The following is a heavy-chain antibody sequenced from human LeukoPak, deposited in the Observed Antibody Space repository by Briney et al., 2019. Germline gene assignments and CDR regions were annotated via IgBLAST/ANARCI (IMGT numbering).Heavy chain of an antibody. J-gene: IGHJ4*02. V-gene: IGHV4-39*01. CDR1: GGSISSSSYY. D-gene: IGHD3-9*01. CDR2: IYYSGST. CDR3: ARHSENYDILTGYSATPFDY. Sequence: KTSETLSLTCTVSGGSISSSSYYWGRIRQPPGKGLEWIGSIYYSGSTYYNPSLKSRVTISVDTSKNQFSLKLSSVTAADTAVYYCARHSENYDILTGYSATPFDYWGQGTLVTVSS.